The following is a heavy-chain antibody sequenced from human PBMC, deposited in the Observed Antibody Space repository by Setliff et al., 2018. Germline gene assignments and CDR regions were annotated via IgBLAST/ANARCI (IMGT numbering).Heavy chain of an antibody. V-gene: IGHV1-69*05. Sequence: SVKVSCKASGGTFNNYGVTWVRQAPGQGLEWMGGTIPFFGTTNYAQNFQGRVTITTDGSPGTAYMELSSLRSEDTAVYYCAREMLVVRGVNSYYYYMDVWGKGTTVTVSS. D-gene: IGHD3-10*01. CDR1: GGTFNNYG. CDR2: TIPFFGTT. CDR3: AREMLVVRGVNSYYYYMDV. J-gene: IGHJ6*03.